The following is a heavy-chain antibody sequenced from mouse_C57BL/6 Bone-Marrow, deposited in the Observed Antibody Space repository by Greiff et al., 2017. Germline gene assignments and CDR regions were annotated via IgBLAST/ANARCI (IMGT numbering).Heavy chain of an antibody. J-gene: IGHJ2*01. CDR3: TRDYYGSSYYFDY. Sequence: QVQLQQSGAELVRPGASVTLSCKASGYTFTDYEMHWVKQTPVHGLEWIGAIDPETGGTAYNQKFKGKAILTADKSSSTAYMELRSLTSEDSAVYYCTRDYYGSSYYFDYWGQGTTLTGAS. D-gene: IGHD1-1*01. CDR1: GYTFTDYE. CDR2: IDPETGGT. V-gene: IGHV1-15*01.